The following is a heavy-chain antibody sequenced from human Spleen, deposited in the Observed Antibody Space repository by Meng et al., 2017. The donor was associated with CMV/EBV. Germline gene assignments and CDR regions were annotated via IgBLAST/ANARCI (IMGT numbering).Heavy chain of an antibody. V-gene: IGHV3-30-3*01. Sequence: GGSLRLSCAASGFIFSDSTIHWVRQAPGKGLEWVAVISYDGSKKFYADSVKGRFTISRDNSKNTLYLQMNSLTTDDTAVYSCASGDRFDPWGQGTLVTVSS. CDR3: ASGDRFDP. J-gene: IGHJ5*02. D-gene: IGHD7-27*01. CDR2: ISYDGSKK. CDR1: GFIFSDST.